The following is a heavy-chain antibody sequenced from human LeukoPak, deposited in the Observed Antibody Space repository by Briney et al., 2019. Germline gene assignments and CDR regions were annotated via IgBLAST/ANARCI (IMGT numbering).Heavy chain of an antibody. CDR3: ARRLYSSSSRAHFDY. CDR1: GGSISSGGYS. V-gene: IGHV4-30-2*03. D-gene: IGHD6-6*01. CDR2: IYYSGST. Sequence: SETLSLTCAVSGGSISSGGYSWSWIRQPPGKGLEWIGYIYYSGSTYYNPSLKSRVTISVDTSKNQFSLKLSSVTAADTAVYYCARRLYSSSSRAHFDYWGQGTLVTVSS. J-gene: IGHJ4*02.